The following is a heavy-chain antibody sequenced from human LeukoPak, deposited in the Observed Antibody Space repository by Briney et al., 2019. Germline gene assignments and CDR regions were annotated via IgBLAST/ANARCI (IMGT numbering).Heavy chain of an antibody. CDR3: ARDRVAAAGTAWAYYYYMDV. Sequence: SETLSLTCTVSGGSISSYYWSWIRQPPGKGLEWIGYIYYSGSTNYNPSLKSRVTISVDTSKNQFSLKLSSVTAADTAVYYCARDRVAAAGTAWAYYYYMDVWGKGTTVTVSS. CDR1: GGSISSYY. CDR2: IYYSGST. V-gene: IGHV4-59*01. J-gene: IGHJ6*03. D-gene: IGHD6-13*01.